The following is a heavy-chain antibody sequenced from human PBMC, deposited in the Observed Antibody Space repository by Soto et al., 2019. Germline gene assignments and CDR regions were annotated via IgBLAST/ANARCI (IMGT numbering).Heavy chain of an antibody. Sequence: GGSLRLSCAASGFTFDDYAMHWVRQAPGKGLEWVSGISWNSGSIGYADSVKGRFTISRDNAKNSLYLQMNSLRAEDTALYYCAKADSNYDTYFDYWGQGTLVTVS. J-gene: IGHJ4*02. D-gene: IGHD4-4*01. CDR1: GFTFDDYA. CDR2: ISWNSGSI. CDR3: AKADSNYDTYFDY. V-gene: IGHV3-9*01.